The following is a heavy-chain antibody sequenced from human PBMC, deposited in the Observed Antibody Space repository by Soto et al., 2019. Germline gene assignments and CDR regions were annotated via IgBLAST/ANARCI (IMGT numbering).Heavy chain of an antibody. CDR1: GGSISSGGYY. CDR2: IYYSGST. J-gene: IGHJ6*02. Sequence: SETLSLTCTVSGGSISSGGYYWSWIRQHPGKGLEWIGYIYYSGSTYYNPSLKSRVTISVDTSKNQFSLKLSSVTAADTAVYYCARGGGRITMIVAPQIYGMDVWGQGTTVTVSS. D-gene: IGHD3-22*01. CDR3: ARGGGRITMIVAPQIYGMDV. V-gene: IGHV4-31*03.